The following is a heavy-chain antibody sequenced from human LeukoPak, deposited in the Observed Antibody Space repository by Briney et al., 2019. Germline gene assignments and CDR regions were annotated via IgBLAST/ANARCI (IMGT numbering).Heavy chain of an antibody. CDR1: GFTFSSYA. CDR2: ISGSGGST. Sequence: GGSLRLSCAASGFTFSSYAVSWVRQAPGKGLEWVSAISGSGGSTYYADSVKGRFTISRDNSKNTLYLQMNSLRAEDTAVYYCANLKDIVVVPAAIAWFDPWGQGTLVTVSS. J-gene: IGHJ5*02. D-gene: IGHD2-2*02. V-gene: IGHV3-23*01. CDR3: ANLKDIVVVPAAIAWFDP.